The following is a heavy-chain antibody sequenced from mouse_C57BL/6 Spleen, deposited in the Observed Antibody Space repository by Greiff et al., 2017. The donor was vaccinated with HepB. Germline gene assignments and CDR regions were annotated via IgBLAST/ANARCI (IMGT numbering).Heavy chain of an antibody. J-gene: IGHJ4*01. CDR3: ARYDIYDGYYDAMDY. D-gene: IGHD2-3*01. Sequence: VQLQQSGPELVKPGASVKISCKASGYSFTDYNMNWVKQSNGKSLEWIGVINPNYGTTSYNQKFKGKATLTVDQSSSTANMQINSLTSEDSAVYYCARYDIYDGYYDAMDYWGQGTSVTVSS. CDR1: GYSFTDYN. CDR2: INPNYGTT. V-gene: IGHV1-39*01.